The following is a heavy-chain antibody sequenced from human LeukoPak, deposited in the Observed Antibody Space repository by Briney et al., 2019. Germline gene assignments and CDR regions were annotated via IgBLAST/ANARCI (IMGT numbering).Heavy chain of an antibody. CDR1: GGSFSGYY. Sequence: SETLSLTCAVYGGSFSGYYWSWIRQPPGKGLEWIGYIYHTGNTNYNPSLKSRLTLSVDTSKNQFSLRLRSVTTADTAVYFCARENGDYAYDYWGQGTPVTVSS. J-gene: IGHJ4*02. CDR3: ARENGDYAYDY. CDR2: IYHTGNT. V-gene: IGHV4-59*01. D-gene: IGHD4-17*01.